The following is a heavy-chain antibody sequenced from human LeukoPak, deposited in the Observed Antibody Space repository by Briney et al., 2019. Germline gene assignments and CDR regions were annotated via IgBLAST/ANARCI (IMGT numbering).Heavy chain of an antibody. J-gene: IGHJ4*02. Sequence: SETLSLTCAVYGGSFSGYYWSWIRQPPGKGLEWIGYIYYSGSTNYNPSFKSRVTISVDTSKNQFSLKLSSVTAADTAVYYCARHSSGWLVYFDYWGQGTLVTVSS. V-gene: IGHV4-59*01. CDR1: GGSFSGYY. D-gene: IGHD6-19*01. CDR3: ARHSSGWLVYFDY. CDR2: IYYSGST.